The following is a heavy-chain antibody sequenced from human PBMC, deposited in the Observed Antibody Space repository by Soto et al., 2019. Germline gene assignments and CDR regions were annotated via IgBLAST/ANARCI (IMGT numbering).Heavy chain of an antibody. CDR1: GYTFTSYA. D-gene: IGHD3-10*01. Sequence: AASVKVSCKDSGYTFTSYAMHWVRQAPGQGLEWLGWINTHNGNTNYAQNLQGRVIMTADTSTSTAYMELRSLRSDDTAIYYCTREGSAPYYYYGMDAWGQGTTVTVSS. V-gene: IGHV1-18*01. J-gene: IGHJ6*02. CDR2: INTHNGNT. CDR3: TREGSAPYYYYGMDA.